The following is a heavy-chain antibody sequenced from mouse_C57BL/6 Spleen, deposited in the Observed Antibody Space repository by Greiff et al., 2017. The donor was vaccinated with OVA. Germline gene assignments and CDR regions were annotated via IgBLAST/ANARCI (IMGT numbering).Heavy chain of an antibody. V-gene: IGHV1-72*01. CDR3: ATETAQAYFDY. Sequence: VQLQQPGAELVKPGASVKLSCKASGYTFTSYWMHWVKQRPGRGLEWIGRIDPNSGGNKYNEKFKSKATLTVDKPSSTAYMQLSILTSEDSAVYYCATETAQAYFDYWGQGTTLTFSS. CDR2: IDPNSGGN. D-gene: IGHD3-2*02. J-gene: IGHJ2*01. CDR1: GYTFTSYW.